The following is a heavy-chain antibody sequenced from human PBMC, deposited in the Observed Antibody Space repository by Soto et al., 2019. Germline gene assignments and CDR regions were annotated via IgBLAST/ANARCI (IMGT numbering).Heavy chain of an antibody. V-gene: IGHV4-59*01. CDR1: GDSIIRSF. CDR2: ISDSGGT. CDR3: ARGAGAFSGPDSFDI. J-gene: IGHJ3*02. D-gene: IGHD2-15*01. Sequence: QVQLQESAPRLVKSSETLSLVCSVSGDSIIRSFWGWIRQSPGKGLEYIGYISDSGGTDYDPSFKSRGNISVDTSKHQFSLRVTSVVAADTAMYYCARGAGAFSGPDSFDIWGQGTMVTVSS.